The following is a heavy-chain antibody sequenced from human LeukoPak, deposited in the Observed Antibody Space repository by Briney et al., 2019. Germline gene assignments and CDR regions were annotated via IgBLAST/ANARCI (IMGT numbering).Heavy chain of an antibody. V-gene: IGHV3-23*01. J-gene: IGHJ4*02. CDR1: GFTFSSYA. CDR3: ANKASSGSYYPFDY. Sequence: PGGSLRLSCAASGFTFSSYAMNWVRQAPGKELEWVSAISGSGGNTYYADSVKGRFTISRDNSKNTLYLQMNNLRAEDTAVYYRANKASSGSYYPFDYWGQGTLVTVSS. D-gene: IGHD3-10*01. CDR2: ISGSGGNT.